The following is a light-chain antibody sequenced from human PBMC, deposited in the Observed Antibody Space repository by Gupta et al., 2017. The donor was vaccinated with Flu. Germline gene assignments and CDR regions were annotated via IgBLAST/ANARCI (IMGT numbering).Light chain of an antibody. CDR1: SSNIGNNY. J-gene: IGLJ7*01. CDR3: GTWDSRLSAAV. CDR2: DNN. V-gene: IGLV1-51*01. Sequence: KVTISCSGSSSNIGNNYVSWYQQLPGTTPKLLIYDNNKRPSGIPDRFSGSKSGTSATLGITGLQTGDEADYYCGTWDSRLSAAVFGGGTQLTGL.